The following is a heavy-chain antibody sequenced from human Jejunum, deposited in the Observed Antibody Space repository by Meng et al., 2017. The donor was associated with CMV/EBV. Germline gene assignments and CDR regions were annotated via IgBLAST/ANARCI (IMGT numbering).Heavy chain of an antibody. V-gene: IGHV4-4*07. CDR2: VYSTGTT. CDR3: ARIGVATTFDY. D-gene: IGHD5-12*01. Sequence: QVARQESCPGWVKPSATLSLACTGCDDSIRDYVWTSIRQPAGKGLEWSSRVYSTGTTDYNPSLKSRVTMSVDVSKNQCSLKFDSVTAADTAVYYCARIGVATTFDYWGQGTLVTVSS. CDR1: DDSIRDYV. J-gene: IGHJ4*02.